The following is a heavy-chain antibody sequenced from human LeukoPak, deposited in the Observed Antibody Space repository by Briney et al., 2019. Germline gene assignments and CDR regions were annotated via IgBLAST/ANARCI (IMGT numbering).Heavy chain of an antibody. Sequence: PSGTLSLTCNVSGGSISSSYYYWGWLRQPPGKGLEWIGSIYYSGSTHYNPSLKSRVTISVDTSKNQLSLKVSSVTAADTAVYYCARHRFSSGWFALLNYFDPWGQGTLVTVSS. CDR2: IYYSGST. D-gene: IGHD6-19*01. J-gene: IGHJ5*02. V-gene: IGHV4-39*01. CDR3: ARHRFSSGWFALLNYFDP. CDR1: GGSISSSYYY.